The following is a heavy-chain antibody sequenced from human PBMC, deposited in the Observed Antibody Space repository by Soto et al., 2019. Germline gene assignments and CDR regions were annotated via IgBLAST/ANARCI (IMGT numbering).Heavy chain of an antibody. CDR2: IYYSGIT. CDR3: ARTAVYSGSYLIYGMDV. Sequence: SETLSLTCTVSGGSISSSSYYWGWIRQPPGKGLEWIGSIYYSGITYYNPSLKSRVTISVDTSKNQFSLKLSSVTAADTAVYYCARTAVYSGSYLIYGMDVWGQGTKVTVSS. CDR1: GGSISSSSYY. J-gene: IGHJ6*02. V-gene: IGHV4-39*01. D-gene: IGHD1-26*01.